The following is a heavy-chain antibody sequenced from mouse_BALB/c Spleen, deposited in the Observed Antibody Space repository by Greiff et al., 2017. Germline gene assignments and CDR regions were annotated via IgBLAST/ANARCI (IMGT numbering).Heavy chain of an antibody. CDR3: ARGGNYVFMDY. Sequence: EVHLVESGPGLVKPSQSLSLTCTVTGYSITSDYAWNWIRQFPGNKLEWMGYISYSGSTSYNPSLKSRISITRDTSKNQFFLQLNSVTTEDTATYYCARGGNYVFMDYWGQGTSVTVSS. V-gene: IGHV3-2*02. D-gene: IGHD2-1*01. CDR1: GYSITSDYA. J-gene: IGHJ4*01. CDR2: ISYSGST.